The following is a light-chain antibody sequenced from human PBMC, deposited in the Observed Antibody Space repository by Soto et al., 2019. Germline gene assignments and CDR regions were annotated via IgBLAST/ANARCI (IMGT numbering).Light chain of an antibody. J-gene: IGLJ2*01. CDR1: SGSIASNY. Sequence: NFMLTQPHSVSECPGKTVTISCTRSSGSIASNYVQWYQQRPGSAPTTVIYEDNQRPSGVPDRFSGSIDSSSNSASLTISGLKTEDEADYYCQSYDSSIYVVFGGGTKLTVL. CDR2: EDN. V-gene: IGLV6-57*04. CDR3: QSYDSSIYVV.